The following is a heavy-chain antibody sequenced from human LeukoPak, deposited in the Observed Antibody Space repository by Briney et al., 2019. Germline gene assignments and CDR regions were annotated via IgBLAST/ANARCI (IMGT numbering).Heavy chain of an antibody. Sequence: SETLSLTCTVSGGSISSYYWSWIRQPPGKGLEWIGYIYYNGSTNYNPSLKSRVTISVDTSKNQFSLRLSSVTAADTAVYYCARGQWLRWFDPWGQGTLVTVSS. D-gene: IGHD6-19*01. CDR1: GGSISSYY. CDR2: IYYNGST. J-gene: IGHJ5*02. V-gene: IGHV4-59*01. CDR3: ARGQWLRWFDP.